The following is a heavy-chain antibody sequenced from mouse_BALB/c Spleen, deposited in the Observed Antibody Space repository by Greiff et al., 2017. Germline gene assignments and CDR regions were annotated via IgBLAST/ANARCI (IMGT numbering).Heavy chain of an antibody. Sequence: QLQQPGAELVRPGASVKLSCKASGYSFTGYNMNWVKQSNGKSLEWIGNIDPYYGGTSYNQKFKGKATLTVDKSSSTAYMQLKSLTSEDSAVYYCARRGSSLLGPYFDYWGQGTTLTVSS. D-gene: IGHD4-1*01. CDR2: IDPYYGGT. J-gene: IGHJ2*01. CDR3: ARRGSSLLGPYFDY. V-gene: IGHV1S135*01. CDR1: GYSFTGYN.